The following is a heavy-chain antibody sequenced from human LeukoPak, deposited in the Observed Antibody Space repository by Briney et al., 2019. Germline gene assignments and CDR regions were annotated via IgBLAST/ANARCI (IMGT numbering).Heavy chain of an antibody. CDR3: ARVPFFGVVTEYYYYYMDV. CDR1: GGTFSSYA. D-gene: IGHD3-3*01. CDR2: IIPIFGTA. J-gene: IGHJ6*03. V-gene: IGHV1-69*05. Sequence: ASVTVSCKASGGTFSSYAISWVRQAPGQGLEWMGGIIPIFGTANYAQKFQGRVTITTDESTSTAYMELSSLRSEDTAVYYCARVPFFGVVTEYYYYYMDVWGKGTTVTVSS.